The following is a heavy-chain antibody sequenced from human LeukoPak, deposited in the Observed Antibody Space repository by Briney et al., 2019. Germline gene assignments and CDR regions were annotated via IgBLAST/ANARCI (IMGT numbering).Heavy chain of an antibody. CDR1: GYTFTDYY. J-gene: IGHJ4*02. D-gene: IGHD1-26*01. Sequence: GASVKVSCKASGYTFTDYYVHWVRQAPGRGLEWMGWINPNSGGTNYAQKFQGRVTMTRDTSISTAYMELSRLRSDDTAVYYCAREGPIVGATHLVDYWGQGTLVTVSS. V-gene: IGHV1-2*02. CDR3: AREGPIVGATHLVDY. CDR2: INPNSGGT.